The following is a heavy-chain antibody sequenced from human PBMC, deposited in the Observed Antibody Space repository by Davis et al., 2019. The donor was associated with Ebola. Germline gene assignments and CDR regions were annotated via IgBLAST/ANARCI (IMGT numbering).Heavy chain of an antibody. J-gene: IGHJ5*02. V-gene: IGHV4-34*01. CDR3: ARRGTSSWYAGWFDP. D-gene: IGHD6-13*01. CDR2: INHSGST. Sequence: GSLRLSCAVYGGSFSGYYWSWIRQPPGKGLEWIGEINHSGSTNYNPSLKSRVTISVDTSKNQFSLKLSSVTAADTAMYYCARRGTSSWYAGWFDPWGQGTLVTVSS. CDR1: GGSFSGYY.